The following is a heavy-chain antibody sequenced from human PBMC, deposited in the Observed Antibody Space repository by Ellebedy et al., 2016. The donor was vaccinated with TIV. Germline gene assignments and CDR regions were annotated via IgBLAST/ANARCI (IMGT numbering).Heavy chain of an antibody. V-gene: IGHV4-39*01. J-gene: IGHJ4*02. CDR3: ARIDPWQPIDD. Sequence: MPSETLSLTCGVSGGSVSTTKYYWAWIRQPPGKGLEWIGSVYYSGSPYYNPSFKSRVTLSADTSKNQFSPNLRTVSAADTGVYYCARIDPWQPIDDWGQGILVTVSS. D-gene: IGHD3-9*01. CDR1: GGSVSTTKYY. CDR2: VYYSGSP.